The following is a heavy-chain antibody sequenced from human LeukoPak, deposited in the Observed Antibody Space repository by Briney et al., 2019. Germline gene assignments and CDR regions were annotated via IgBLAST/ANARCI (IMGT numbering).Heavy chain of an antibody. D-gene: IGHD3-3*01. CDR1: GFTFSIYS. J-gene: IGHJ4*02. V-gene: IGHV3-21*01. Sequence: GGSLRLSCAASGFTFSIYSINWVRQASGKGLKWVSSISSTGKYIFYADSVRGRFTISRDNAKNSLYLQMNSLRAEDTAVYYCARRRDGGDGFDYWGQGTLVTVSS. CDR2: ISSTGKYI. CDR3: ARRRDGGDGFDY.